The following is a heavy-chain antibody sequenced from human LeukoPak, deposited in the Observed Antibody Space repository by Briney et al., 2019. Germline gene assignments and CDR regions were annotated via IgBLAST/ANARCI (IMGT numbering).Heavy chain of an antibody. Sequence: GGSLRLSCAASGFTFSSYSMNWVRQAPGKGLEWVSSISSSSSYIYYADSVKGRFTISRDNAKNSLYLQMNSLRAEDTAVYYCAREWGGIAVAGISYWGQGTLVTVSS. CDR3: AREWGGIAVAGISY. V-gene: IGHV3-21*01. J-gene: IGHJ4*02. CDR2: ISSSSSYI. D-gene: IGHD6-19*01. CDR1: GFTFSSYS.